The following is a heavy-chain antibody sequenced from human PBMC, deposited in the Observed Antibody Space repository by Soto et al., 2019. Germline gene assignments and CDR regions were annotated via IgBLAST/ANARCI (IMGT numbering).Heavy chain of an antibody. CDR2: MNPNSGNT. D-gene: IGHD1-26*01. J-gene: IGHJ6*03. V-gene: IGHV1-8*01. CDR1: GYTFTSYD. CDR3: ARWGVGVTYYYYYYMDV. Sequence: ASVKVSCKASGYTFTSYDINWVRQATGQGLEWIGWMNPNSGNTGYAQKFQGRVTMTRNTSISTAYMELSSLRSEDTAVYYCARWGVGVTYYYYYYMDVWGKGTTVTVSS.